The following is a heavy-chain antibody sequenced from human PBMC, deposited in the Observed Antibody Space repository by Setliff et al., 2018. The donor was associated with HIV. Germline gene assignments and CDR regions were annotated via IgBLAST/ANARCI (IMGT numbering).Heavy chain of an antibody. CDR2: IDSDGTGT. D-gene: IGHD2-15*01. Sequence: GGSLRLSCAASGFTFTGYWRHWVRQAPGKGLVWVSHIDSDGTGTTYADSVRGRFSISRDNAKNTLYLQMNSLRAEDTAVYYCAREGGTYRTLLWGQGTLVTVSS. J-gene: IGHJ4*02. CDR3: AREGGTYRTLL. V-gene: IGHV3-74*01. CDR1: GFTFTGYW.